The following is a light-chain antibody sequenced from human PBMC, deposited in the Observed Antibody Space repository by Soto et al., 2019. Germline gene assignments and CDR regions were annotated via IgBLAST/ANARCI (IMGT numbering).Light chain of an antibody. CDR2: GES. V-gene: IGLV3-21*02. Sequence: SYVVTQPPSVSVAPGQTARITCEANNIGSKSVHWYQQKPGQAPLLVVYGESDRPSGTPERISGSDSGNTATLTISGVEAGDEADYYCQVWDRSSDHVVFGGGTKDRP. J-gene: IGLJ3*02. CDR3: QVWDRSSDHVV. CDR1: NIGSKS.